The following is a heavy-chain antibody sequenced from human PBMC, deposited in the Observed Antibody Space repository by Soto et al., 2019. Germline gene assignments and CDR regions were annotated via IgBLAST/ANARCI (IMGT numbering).Heavy chain of an antibody. CDR2: INPNSGGT. Sequence: ASVKVSCKASGYTFTGYYMHWVRQAPGQGLEWMGWINPNSGGTNYAQKFQGWVTMTRDTSISTAYMELSRLRSDDTAVYYCARDASRIAPPTIDIHYPGQATLVTVSS. CDR1: GYTFTGYY. J-gene: IGHJ4*02. D-gene: IGHD6-13*01. V-gene: IGHV1-2*04. CDR3: ARDASRIAPPTIDIHY.